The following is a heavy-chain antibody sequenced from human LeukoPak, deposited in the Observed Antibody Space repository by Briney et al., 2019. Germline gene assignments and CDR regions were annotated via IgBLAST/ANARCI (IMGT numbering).Heavy chain of an antibody. J-gene: IGHJ3*02. CDR1: GYTFTGYY. CDR2: INPNSGGT. V-gene: IGHV1-2*02. D-gene: IGHD7-27*01. Sequence: ASVKVSCKASGYTFTGYYMHWGRQAPGQGLEWMGWINPNSGGTNYAQKFQGRVTMARDTSISTAYMELSRLRADDTAVYYCARDGDAGAFDIWGQGTMVTVSS. CDR3: ARDGDAGAFDI.